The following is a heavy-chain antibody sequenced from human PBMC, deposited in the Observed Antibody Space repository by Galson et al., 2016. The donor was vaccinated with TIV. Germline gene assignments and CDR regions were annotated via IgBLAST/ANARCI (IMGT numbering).Heavy chain of an antibody. CDR1: GFTFCSYS. CDR2: ISSSGSTI. D-gene: IGHD6-19*01. J-gene: IGHJ6*02. V-gene: IGHV3-48*01. Sequence: SLRLSCAASGFTFCSYSMNWVRQAPGKGLEWVSYISSSGSTIYYADSVKGRFTISGDNAKNSLYLQMNSLSAEDTAVYYCARGGWGYSSGWSYGMDVWGQGTTVTVSS. CDR3: ARGGWGYSSGWSYGMDV.